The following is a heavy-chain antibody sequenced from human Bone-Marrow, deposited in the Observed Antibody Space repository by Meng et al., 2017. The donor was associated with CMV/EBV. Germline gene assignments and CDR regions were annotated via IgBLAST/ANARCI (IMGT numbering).Heavy chain of an antibody. CDR1: GYPFTTFY. CDR2: ISPGRGGT. D-gene: IGHD6-13*01. Sequence: ASVKVSCKTSGYPFTTFYVHWVRQAPGQGLEWMGWISPGRGGTKYAERFRDRVTMTRDTSISTAYMELSRLRSDDTAVYYCARGGSSWPGAFDYWGQGTLVTVSS. CDR3: ARGGSSWPGAFDY. V-gene: IGHV1-2*02. J-gene: IGHJ4*02.